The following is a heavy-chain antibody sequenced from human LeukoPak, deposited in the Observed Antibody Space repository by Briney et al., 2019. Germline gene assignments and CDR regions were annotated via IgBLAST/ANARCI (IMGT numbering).Heavy chain of an antibody. Sequence: GGSLILSCLTSGFTFSTNAMSWVRQAPGKGLEWISGISGSGASTYYADSVTGRFTISRDNSRNTLYLQMNSLRGDDTAVYYCAKDLNSTYNYDSSGYEDAFDIWGQGTMVTVSS. J-gene: IGHJ3*02. CDR2: ISGSGAST. CDR3: AKDLNSTYNYDSSGYEDAFDI. V-gene: IGHV3-23*01. CDR1: GFTFSTNA. D-gene: IGHD3-22*01.